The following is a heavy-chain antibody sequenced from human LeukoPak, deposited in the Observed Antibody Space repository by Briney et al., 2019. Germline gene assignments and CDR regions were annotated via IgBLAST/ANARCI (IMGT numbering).Heavy chain of an antibody. CDR2: IYYSGST. D-gene: IGHD4-17*01. V-gene: IGHV4-59*01. Sequence: SETLSLTCTVSGGSISSYYWSWIRQPPGKGLEWIGYIYYSGSTNYNPSLKSRVTISVDTSKNQFSLKLSSVTAADTAVYYCARGGEMSVNWYFDLWGRGALVTVSS. J-gene: IGHJ2*01. CDR3: ARGGEMSVNWYFDL. CDR1: GGSISSYY.